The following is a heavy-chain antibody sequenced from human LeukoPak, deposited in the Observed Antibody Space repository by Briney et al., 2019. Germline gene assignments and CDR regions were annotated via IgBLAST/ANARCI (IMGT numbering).Heavy chain of an antibody. Sequence: GGSLRLSCAASGVTFSRYLMSWVRQSPEKGLGLGALINQDGSHKYYVDSLRGRLSVSRDNAKNSLYLQMNSLRAEDTAVYYCARDKRGRWLQLRYAFDIWGQGTMVTVSS. CDR3: ARDKRGRWLQLRYAFDI. CDR1: GVTFSRYL. V-gene: IGHV3-7*01. J-gene: IGHJ3*02. CDR2: INQDGSHK. D-gene: IGHD5-24*01.